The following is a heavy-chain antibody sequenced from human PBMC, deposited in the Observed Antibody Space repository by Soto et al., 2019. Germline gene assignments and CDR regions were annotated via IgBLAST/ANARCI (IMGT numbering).Heavy chain of an antibody. CDR3: AGARLGYCSGGSCKGAFDI. J-gene: IGHJ3*02. V-gene: IGHV1-3*01. CDR1: GYTFTSYA. Sequence: QVQLVQSGAEVKKPGASVKVSCKASGYTFTSYAMHWVRQAPGQRLEWMGWINAGNGNTKYSQKFQGRVTITRDTSASTAYMELSSLRSEDTVVYYCAGARLGYCSGGSCKGAFDIWGQGTMVTVSS. D-gene: IGHD2-15*01. CDR2: INAGNGNT.